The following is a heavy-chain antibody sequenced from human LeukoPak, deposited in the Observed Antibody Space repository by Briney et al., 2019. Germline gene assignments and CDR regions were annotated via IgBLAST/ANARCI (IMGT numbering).Heavy chain of an antibody. CDR3: ARSGSGSPLFWFDP. CDR1: GGSISSGAYY. V-gene: IGHV4-31*03. J-gene: IGHJ5*02. Sequence: SETLCLTCTVSGGSISSGAYYWNWIRQHPGKGLEWIGYIYYSGSTYYNPSLKSRLTISVDTSKNQFSLKMSSVTAADTAVYYCARSGSGSPLFWFDPWGQGTLVTVSS. D-gene: IGHD3-10*01. CDR2: IYYSGST.